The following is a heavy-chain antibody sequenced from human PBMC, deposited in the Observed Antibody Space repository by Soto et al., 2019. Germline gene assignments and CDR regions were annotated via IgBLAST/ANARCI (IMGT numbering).Heavy chain of an antibody. D-gene: IGHD2-15*01. CDR1: GYSFTGYW. Sequence: GESLKISCKGSGYSFTGYWICWVRQMPGKGLEWMGIIYPGDSDTRYSPSFQGQVTISADKSISTAYLQWSSLKASDTAMYYCARHVVVATNNAFFDYWAQGALLTVSS. CDR3: ARHVVVATNNAFFDY. J-gene: IGHJ4*01. CDR2: IYPGDSDT. V-gene: IGHV5-51*01.